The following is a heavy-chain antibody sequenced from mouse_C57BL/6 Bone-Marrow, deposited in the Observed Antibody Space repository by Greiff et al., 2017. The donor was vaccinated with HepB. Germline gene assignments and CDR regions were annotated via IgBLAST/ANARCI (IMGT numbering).Heavy chain of an antibody. V-gene: IGHV1-26*01. J-gene: IGHJ3*01. Sequence: VQLQQSGPELVKPGASVKISCKASGYTFTDYYMNWVKQSHGKSLEWIGDINPNNGGTSYNQKFKGKATLTVDKSSSTAYMELRSLTSEDSAVYYCAREEEIYYYGSRAWFAYWGQGTLVTVSA. D-gene: IGHD1-1*01. CDR1: GYTFTDYY. CDR3: AREEEIYYYGSRAWFAY. CDR2: INPNNGGT.